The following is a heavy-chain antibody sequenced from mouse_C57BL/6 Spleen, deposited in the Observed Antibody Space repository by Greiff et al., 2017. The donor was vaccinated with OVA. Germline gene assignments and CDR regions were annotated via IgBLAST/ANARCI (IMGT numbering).Heavy chain of an antibody. Sequence: QVQLQQPGAELVKPGASVKLSCKASGYTFTSYWMHWVKQRPGQGLEWIGMIHPNSGSTNYNEKFKSKATLTVDKSSSTAYMQLSSLTSEDSAVYYCSRSSLFYDYDAWFAYWGQGTLVTVSA. D-gene: IGHD2-4*01. V-gene: IGHV1-64*01. J-gene: IGHJ3*01. CDR1: GYTFTSYW. CDR3: SRSSLFYDYDAWFAY. CDR2: IHPNSGST.